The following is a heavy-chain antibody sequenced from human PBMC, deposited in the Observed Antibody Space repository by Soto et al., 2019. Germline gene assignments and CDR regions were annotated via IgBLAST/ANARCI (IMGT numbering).Heavy chain of an antibody. CDR1: GGSISSEGYY. CDR2: FYYSGTT. Sequence: QVQLQESGPGLVKPSQTLSLTCTLSGGSISSEGYYWTWIRQHPGKGLEWIGDFYYSGTTSYNPSLKSRLTISVDTSNNQFSLRLSSATAADTAMYYCARRHDILTGSDSFDVWGRGTMVTVSS. D-gene: IGHD3-9*01. V-gene: IGHV4-31*03. CDR3: ARRHDILTGSDSFDV. J-gene: IGHJ3*01.